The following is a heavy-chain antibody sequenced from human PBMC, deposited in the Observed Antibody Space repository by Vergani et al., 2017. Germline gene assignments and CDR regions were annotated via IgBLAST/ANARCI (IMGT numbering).Heavy chain of an antibody. Sequence: EVQLLESGGGLVQPGGSLRLSCAASGFTFSSYAMSWVRQAPGKGLEWVSAMSGSGGSTYYADSVKGRFTISRDNSKNTLYLQMNSLRPEDTAVYDCAKTNTQYCSGGSYYSARPGNDAFDIWGQGTMVTVSS. V-gene: IGHV3-23*01. D-gene: IGHD2-15*01. CDR3: AKTNTQYCSGGSYYSARPGNDAFDI. J-gene: IGHJ3*02. CDR1: GFTFSSYA. CDR2: MSGSGGST.